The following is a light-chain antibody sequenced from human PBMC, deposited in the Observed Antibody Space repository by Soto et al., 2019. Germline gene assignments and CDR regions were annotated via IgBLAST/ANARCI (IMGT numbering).Light chain of an antibody. V-gene: IGKV3-15*01. CDR3: QQYNNWPRT. Sequence: ETVMTQSPATLSVSPGERATLSCRASQIISSDLAWYQQKPGQAPRHLIYVASTTATDNPGRFSGSGSGREFTLSISSLQSEDFAVYYCQQYNNWPRTFGQGTKVDIK. J-gene: IGKJ2*01. CDR2: VAS. CDR1: QIISSD.